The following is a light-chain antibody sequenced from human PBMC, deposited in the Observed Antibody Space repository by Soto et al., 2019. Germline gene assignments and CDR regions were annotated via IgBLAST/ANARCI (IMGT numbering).Light chain of an antibody. V-gene: IGKV3-15*01. CDR3: QKYNYWPGT. CDR2: GAS. Sequence: EIVMTQSPATLSVSPGERATLSCRASQSVSSNLAWYQQKPGQAPRLLIYGASTRATGIPARFSGSGSGTEFTLTISSLKSEDFAVYYCQKYNYWPGTFGQGTKVEIK. J-gene: IGKJ1*01. CDR1: QSVSSN.